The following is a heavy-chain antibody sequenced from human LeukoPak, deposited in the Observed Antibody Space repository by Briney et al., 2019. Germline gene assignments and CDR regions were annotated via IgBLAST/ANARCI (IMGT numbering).Heavy chain of an antibody. V-gene: IGHV1-2*02. Sequence: ASVKVSCKASGYTFTGYYMHWVRQAPGQGLEWMGWINPNSGGTNYAQKFQGRVTVTRDTSISTAYMELSRLRSDDTAVYYCARDVFGSGWYPFDYWGQGTLVTVSS. D-gene: IGHD6-19*01. CDR2: INPNSGGT. CDR3: ARDVFGSGWYPFDY. J-gene: IGHJ4*02. CDR1: GYTFTGYY.